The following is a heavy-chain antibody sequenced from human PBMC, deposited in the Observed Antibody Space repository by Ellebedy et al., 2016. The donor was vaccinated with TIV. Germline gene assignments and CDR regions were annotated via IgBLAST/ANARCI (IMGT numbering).Heavy chain of an antibody. V-gene: IGHV3-15*07. J-gene: IGHJ6*02. Sequence: GESLKISCAASDLTFINAWMNWVRQAPGKGLEWVGRSKSESEGGARDYAAAVNGRFTISRDDSKNTLYLQMNSLKTEDTAVYYCITESTYYYDSSGWAYYYGMDVWGQGTTVTVSS. CDR1: DLTFINAW. CDR2: SKSESEGGAR. D-gene: IGHD3-22*01. CDR3: ITESTYYYDSSGWAYYYGMDV.